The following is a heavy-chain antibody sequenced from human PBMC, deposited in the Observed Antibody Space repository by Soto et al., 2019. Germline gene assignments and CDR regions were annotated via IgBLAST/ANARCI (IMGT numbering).Heavy chain of an antibody. J-gene: IGHJ5*02. Sequence: GSVSTLVNPTQTLTLTCTFSGFSLTTTGVGVGWIRQPPGKPLEWLALIYWNGDERYSPSLKSRLTITKETSKNQVVLKMTNMDPADTAKYYCAHSPIMGDMHRTFDPWGQGTLVTVSS. CDR1: GFSLTTTGVG. CDR3: AHSPIMGDMHRTFDP. CDR2: IYWNGDE. V-gene: IGHV2-5*01. D-gene: IGHD2-21*01.